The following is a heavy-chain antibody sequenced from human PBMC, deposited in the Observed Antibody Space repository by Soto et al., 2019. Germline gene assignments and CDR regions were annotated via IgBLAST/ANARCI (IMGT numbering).Heavy chain of an antibody. J-gene: IGHJ5*02. CDR1: GYTFNDYF. CDR2: INPNSGST. V-gene: IGHV1-2*04. Sequence: QVQLVQSGAEVKEPGASVNVSCRASGYTFNDYFLQWVRQAPGQGLEWMGWINPNSGSTNLAQRFQGWVTMTRDASISTVYLVLNRLKSDDTAVYYCARVTATSPDAWLDPWGQGTLVTVSS. CDR3: ARVTATSPDAWLDP. D-gene: IGHD4-4*01.